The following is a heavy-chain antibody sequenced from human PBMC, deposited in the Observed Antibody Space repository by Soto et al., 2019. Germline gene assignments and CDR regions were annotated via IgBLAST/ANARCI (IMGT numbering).Heavy chain of an antibody. CDR1: GFTLSSYS. Sequence: EVQLVESGGGLVKPGGSLRLSCVGSGFTLSSYSMSWVRQTPGKGLEWVSSITTDNNYISYADSVKGRFTISRDNAKNSLFLQMNSLRAEDTALYFCARDSYDSLCDSWGQGTSVTVSS. CDR3: ARDSYDSLCDS. CDR2: ITTDNNYI. J-gene: IGHJ5*01. V-gene: IGHV3-21*02. D-gene: IGHD3-22*01.